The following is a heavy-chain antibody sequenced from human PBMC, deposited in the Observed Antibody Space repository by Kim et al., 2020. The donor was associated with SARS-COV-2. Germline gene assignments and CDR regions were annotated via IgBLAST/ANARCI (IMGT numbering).Heavy chain of an antibody. CDR2: IYPGDSDT. D-gene: IGHD7-27*01. Sequence: GESLKISCKGSGYSFTSYWIGWVRQMPGKGLEWMGIIYPGDSDTRYSPSFQGQVTISADQSISTAYLPWSNLKASDTPMYYCARHSPRTNWATLNYYYGMDVWGQGTTVTVSS. CDR1: GYSFTSYW. J-gene: IGHJ6*01. CDR3: ARHSPRTNWATLNYYYGMDV. V-gene: IGHV5-51*01.